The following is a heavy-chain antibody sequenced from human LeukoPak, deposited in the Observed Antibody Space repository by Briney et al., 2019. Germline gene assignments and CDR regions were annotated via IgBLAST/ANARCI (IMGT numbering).Heavy chain of an antibody. J-gene: IGHJ3*02. CDR1: GYTFTIYY. D-gene: IGHD3-10*01. CDR2: INPSGGST. Sequence: ASVKVSCKASGYTFTIYYMHWVRQAPGQGLEWMGIINPSGGSTSYAQKFQGRVTMTRDTSTSTVYVELSSLRSEDTAVYYCARESGVGFGELQDAFDIWGQGTMVTVSS. CDR3: ARESGVGFGELQDAFDI. V-gene: IGHV1-46*01.